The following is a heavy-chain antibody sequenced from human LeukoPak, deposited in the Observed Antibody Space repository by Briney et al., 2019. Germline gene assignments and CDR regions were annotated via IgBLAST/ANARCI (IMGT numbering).Heavy chain of an antibody. J-gene: IGHJ4*02. CDR3: TRYYYGTASVYDY. V-gene: IGHV1-2*02. D-gene: IGHD3-10*01. CDR1: GYTFTAYY. CDR2: VNPNTDGI. Sequence: ASVKVFCKTSGYTFTAYYIHWVRQAPGQWLEWMGWVNPNTDGINYAQKFQGRVTLTWDTSISTAYMEVSRLTYDDTAMYYCTRYYYGTASVYDYWGQGTLVTVSS.